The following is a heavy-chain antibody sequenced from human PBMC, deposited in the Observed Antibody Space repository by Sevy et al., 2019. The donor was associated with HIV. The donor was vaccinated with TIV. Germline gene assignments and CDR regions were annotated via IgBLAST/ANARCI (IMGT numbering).Heavy chain of an antibody. D-gene: IGHD4-17*01. CDR1: GGSISSYY. CDR3: AGAVTTVTYFDY. J-gene: IGHJ4*02. Sequence: SETLSLTCTVSGGSISSYYWSWIRQPPGKGLEWIGYIYYSGSTNYNPSLKSRVTITVGTSKNQFSLKLSSVSAADTAVYYCAGAVTTVTYFDYWGQGTLVTVSS. V-gene: IGHV4-59*13. CDR2: IYYSGST.